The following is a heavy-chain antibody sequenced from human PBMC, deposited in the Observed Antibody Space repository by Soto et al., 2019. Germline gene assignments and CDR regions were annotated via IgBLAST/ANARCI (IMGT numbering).Heavy chain of an antibody. D-gene: IGHD6-13*01. Sequence: SVKVSCKASGGTFSSYAISWVRQAPGQGLEWMGGIIPIFGTANYAQKFQGRVTITADESTSTAYMELSSLRSEDTAVYYCAIRKAAAGYYYYYYGMDVWGQGTTVTSP. V-gene: IGHV1-69*13. CDR2: IIPIFGTA. J-gene: IGHJ6*02. CDR1: GGTFSSYA. CDR3: AIRKAAAGYYYYYYGMDV.